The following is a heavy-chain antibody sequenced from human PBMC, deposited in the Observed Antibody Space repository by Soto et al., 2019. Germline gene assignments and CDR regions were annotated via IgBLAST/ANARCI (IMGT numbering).Heavy chain of an antibody. CDR2: VIVDKETA. V-gene: IGHV1-69*08. CDR3: ATGAGAPDYGDSHCYVDI. J-gene: IGHJ2*01. CDR1: GDTSRSYT. Sequence: QVQLVQSGAEVKRPGSSVRVSCKASGDTSRSYTLSWVRQAPGQGLEWMGRVIVDKETANLARSIYGRVTISADKSTNTAYVEVTNLRSEDTAVYYCATGAGAPDYGDSHCYVDIWGRGTLVTVS. D-gene: IGHD4-17*01.